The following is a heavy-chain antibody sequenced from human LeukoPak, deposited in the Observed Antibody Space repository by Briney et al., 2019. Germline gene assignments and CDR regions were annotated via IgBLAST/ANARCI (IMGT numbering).Heavy chain of an antibody. D-gene: IGHD2-15*01. CDR1: GGSISSGSSY. CDR3: ARAQCCPGTPDY. Sequence: SQTLSLTCTVSGGSISSGSSYWSWIRQPAGKGLEWIGRIYTSGSTNYNPSLKSRVTMSVDTSKNQFSLKLSSVTAADTAVYYCARAQCCPGTPDYWGQGTLVTVSS. V-gene: IGHV4-61*02. CDR2: IYTSGST. J-gene: IGHJ4*02.